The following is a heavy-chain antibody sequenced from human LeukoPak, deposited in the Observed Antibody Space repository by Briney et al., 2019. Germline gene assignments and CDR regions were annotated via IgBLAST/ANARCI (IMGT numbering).Heavy chain of an antibody. CDR2: INPNSGGT. J-gene: IGHJ5*02. D-gene: IGHD2-21*02. Sequence: ASVKVSCKASGYTFTGYYMHWVRQAPGQGLEWMGWINPNSGGTNYAQKFQGRVTMTRDTSISTAYMELCRLRSDDTAVYYCAKAGHIVVVTATQYLSWFDPWGQGTLVTVSS. V-gene: IGHV1-2*02. CDR1: GYTFTGYY. CDR3: AKAGHIVVVTATQYLSWFDP.